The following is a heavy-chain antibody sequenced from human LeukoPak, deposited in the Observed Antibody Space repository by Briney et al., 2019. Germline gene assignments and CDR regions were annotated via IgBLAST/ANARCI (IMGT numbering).Heavy chain of an antibody. Sequence: ASVKVSCKDSGYTLTELSMHWVRQAPGKGLEWMGGFDPEDGETIYAQKFQGRVTMTEDTSTDTAYMELSSLRSEDTAVYYCATDLRSQGPFDYWGQGTLVTVSS. V-gene: IGHV1-24*01. CDR1: GYTLTELS. J-gene: IGHJ4*02. CDR3: ATDLRSQGPFDY. CDR2: FDPEDGET.